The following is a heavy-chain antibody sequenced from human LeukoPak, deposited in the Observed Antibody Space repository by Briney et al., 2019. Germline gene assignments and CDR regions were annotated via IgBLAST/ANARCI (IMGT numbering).Heavy chain of an antibody. CDR2: IWYDGSNK. D-gene: IGHD6-19*01. CDR3: ARDRVAVAGTAWFDP. J-gene: IGHJ5*02. Sequence: GRSLRLSCAASGFTFSSYGMHWVRQAPGKGLEWVAVIWYDGSNKYYADSVKGRFTISRDNSKNTLCLQMNSLRAEDTAVYYCARDRVAVAGTAWFDPWGQGTLVTVSS. CDR1: GFTFSSYG. V-gene: IGHV3-33*01.